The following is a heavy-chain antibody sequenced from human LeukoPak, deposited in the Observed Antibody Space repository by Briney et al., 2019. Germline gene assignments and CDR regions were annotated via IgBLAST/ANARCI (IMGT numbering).Heavy chain of an antibody. V-gene: IGHV4-39*01. CDR2: IYYSGST. CDR1: GGSISSSSYY. D-gene: IGHD3-22*01. Sequence: SETLSLACTVSGGSISSSSYYWGWIRQPPGKGLEWIGSIYYSGSTYYNPSLKSRVTISVDTSKNQFSLKLSSVTAADTAVYYCARYYDSSGYSPSGVDYWGQGTLVTVSS. CDR3: ARYYDSSGYSPSGVDY. J-gene: IGHJ4*02.